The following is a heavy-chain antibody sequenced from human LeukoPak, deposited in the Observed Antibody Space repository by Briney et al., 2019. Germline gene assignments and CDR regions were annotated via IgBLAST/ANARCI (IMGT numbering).Heavy chain of an antibody. CDR2: ISRDGNII. J-gene: IGHJ4*02. CDR1: GFSVSDHH. D-gene: IGHD3-16*01. CDR3: ARYVLLMDY. V-gene: IGHV3-11*01. Sequence: PGGSLRLSCAASGFSVSDHHTSWVRQVPGKGLEWLAYISRDGNIIVYADSVKGRFTISRDNAKQSVYLEMKSLRPEDTAVYYCARYVLLMDYWGQGTLVTVSS.